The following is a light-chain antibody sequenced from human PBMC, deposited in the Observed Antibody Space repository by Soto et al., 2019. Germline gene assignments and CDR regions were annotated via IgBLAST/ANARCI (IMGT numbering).Light chain of an antibody. V-gene: IGLV4-69*01. J-gene: IGLJ2*01. Sequence: CLGASVKLTCTLSSGHSSYAIAWHQKQPGKGPRYLMDLNNDGSHTKGDGIPDRFSGSSSGAERYLIISSLQSEDEADYYCQTWGTGFQVFGGGTKVTVL. CDR2: LNNDGSH. CDR3: QTWGTGFQV. CDR1: SGHSSYA.